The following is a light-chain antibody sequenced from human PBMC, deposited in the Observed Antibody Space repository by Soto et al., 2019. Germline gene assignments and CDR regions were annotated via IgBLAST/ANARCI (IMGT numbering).Light chain of an antibody. J-gene: IGLJ1*01. CDR1: SSDVGSYNL. V-gene: IGLV2-23*01. CDR3: CSYAGSSTYV. CDR2: EGS. Sequence: QSALTQPASVSGSPGQSITISCTGTSSDVGSYNLVSWYQQHPDKAPKLMIYEGSKRPSGVSNRFSGSKSGNTASLTISGLQAEDEADYYCCSYAGSSTYVFRTGTKLTVL.